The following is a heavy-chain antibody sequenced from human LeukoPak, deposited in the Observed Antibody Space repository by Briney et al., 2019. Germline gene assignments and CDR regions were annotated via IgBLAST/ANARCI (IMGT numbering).Heavy chain of an antibody. D-gene: IGHD3-10*01. CDR1: GGSISRGSISSGDYY. CDR2: IYYSGST. V-gene: IGHV4-30-4*08. Sequence: SQTLSLTCTVSGGSISRGSISSGDYYWSWIRQPPGKGLEWIGYIYYSGSTYYNPSLKSRVTISVDTSKNQFSLKMSSVTAAETAVYYCARGITRRRTFDIWGQGTMVTVSS. J-gene: IGHJ3*02. CDR3: ARGITRRRTFDI.